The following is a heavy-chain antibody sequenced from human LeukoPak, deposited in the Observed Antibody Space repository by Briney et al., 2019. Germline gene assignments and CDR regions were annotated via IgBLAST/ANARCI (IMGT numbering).Heavy chain of an antibody. V-gene: IGHV3-21*01. CDR3: AGHYYGSGSYYPIP. CDR2: ISSSSSYI. J-gene: IGHJ5*02. Sequence: PGGSLRLSCAASGFTFSSYSMNWVRQAPGKGLEWVSSISSSSSYIYYADSVKGRFTISRDNAKNSLYLQMNSLRAEDTAVYYCAGHYYGSGSYYPIPWGQGTLFTVSS. D-gene: IGHD3-10*01. CDR1: GFTFSSYS.